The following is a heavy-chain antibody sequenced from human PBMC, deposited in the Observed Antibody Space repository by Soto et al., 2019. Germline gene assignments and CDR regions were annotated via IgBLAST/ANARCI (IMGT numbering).Heavy chain of an antibody. Sequence: QVQLQQWGAGLLKPSETLSLTCAVYGGSFSGYYWSWIRQPPGKGLEWIGEINHSGSTNYNPSLKSRVTISVDTSKSQSSLKLSSVTAADPAVYYCAKGPRYSNASDLWGQGTMVTVSS. CDR1: GGSFSGYY. CDR3: AKGPRYSNASDL. J-gene: IGHJ3*01. D-gene: IGHD2-21*01. CDR2: INHSGST. V-gene: IGHV4-34*01.